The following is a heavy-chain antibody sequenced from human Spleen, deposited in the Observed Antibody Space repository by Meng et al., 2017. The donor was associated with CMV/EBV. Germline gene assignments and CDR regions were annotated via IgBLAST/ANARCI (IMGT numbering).Heavy chain of an antibody. CDR2: VYYTGDT. D-gene: IGHD4-11*01. Sequence: SETLSLTCSVSGGSVGSYYWSWIRQPPGKGLEWIGYVYYTGDTNYNPSLKSRVTISVDTSKNQFSLKLSSVTAADTAVYYCARDKEGLQDAFDIWGQGTMVTVSS. J-gene: IGHJ3*02. V-gene: IGHV4-59*02. CDR3: ARDKEGLQDAFDI. CDR1: GGSVGSYY.